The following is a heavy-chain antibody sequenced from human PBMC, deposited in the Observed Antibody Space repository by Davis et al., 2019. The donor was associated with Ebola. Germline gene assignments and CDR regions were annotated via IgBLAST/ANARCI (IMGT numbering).Heavy chain of an antibody. CDR1: GFTFSNAW. J-gene: IGHJ4*02. V-gene: IGHV3-15*07. CDR3: TTSARRTRTYYFDY. Sequence: PGGSLRLSCAASGFTFSNAWMNWVRQAPGKGLEWVGRIKSKTDGGTTDYAAPVKGRFTISRDDSKNTLYLQRNSLKTEDTAVYYCTTSARRTRTYYFDYWGQGTLVTVSS. CDR2: IKSKTDGGTT. D-gene: IGHD6-6*01.